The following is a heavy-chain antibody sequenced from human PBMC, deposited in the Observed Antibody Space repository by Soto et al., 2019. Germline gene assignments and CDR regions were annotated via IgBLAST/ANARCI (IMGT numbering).Heavy chain of an antibody. Sequence: SETLSLTCTVSGGFLNRGNDYWRYYWSWIRQPPGSRLEWLGHIFYSGDTSSYNPSLKSRVSMSVDTSKNQFSLKLRSVSADDTAVYFCARVSYFRGFDWLFAFDSWGQGALVTVSS. CDR1: GGFLNRGNDYWRYY. J-gene: IGHJ4*02. D-gene: IGHD3-9*01. CDR3: ARVSYFRGFDWLFAFDS. CDR2: IFYSGDT. V-gene: IGHV4-61*01.